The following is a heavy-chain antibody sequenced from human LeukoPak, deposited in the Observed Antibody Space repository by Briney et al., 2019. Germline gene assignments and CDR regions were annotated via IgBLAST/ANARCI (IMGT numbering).Heavy chain of an antibody. J-gene: IGHJ6*03. D-gene: IGHD1-7*01. CDR2: IKQDGSEK. CDR3: ARRITGTTWLNYYYYYMDV. V-gene: IGHV3-7*01. Sequence: GGSLRLSCAASGFTFSSYWMSWVRQAPGKGLEWVANIKQDGSEKYYVDSVKGRFTISRDNAKNSLYLQMNSLRAEDTAVYYCARRITGTTWLNYYYYYMDVWGKGTTVTVSS. CDR1: GFTFSSYW.